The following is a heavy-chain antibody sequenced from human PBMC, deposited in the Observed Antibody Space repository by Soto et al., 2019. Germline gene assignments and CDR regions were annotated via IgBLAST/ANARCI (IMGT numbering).Heavy chain of an antibody. V-gene: IGHV3-53*01. J-gene: IGHJ4*02. CDR1: GLSVSDKY. D-gene: IGHD3-10*01. Sequence: PGGSLRLSCAASGLSVSDKYMSWVRQAPGKGLEWVSLTYTGGNSYFADFVKGRLIVSRDISKNTLFLHMNSLAAEDTAVYYCAREGYAYGLDFWGQGSLVTVSS. CDR2: TYTGGNS. CDR3: AREGYAYGLDF.